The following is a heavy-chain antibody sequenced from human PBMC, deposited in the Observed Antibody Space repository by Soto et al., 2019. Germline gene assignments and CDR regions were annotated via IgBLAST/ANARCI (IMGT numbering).Heavy chain of an antibody. CDR3: ARANATLSPKYYF. J-gene: IGHJ4*01. CDR2: SFYTGST. Sequence: SETLSLTCSVSVGTIDSGYYFYSWIRQPPGKGLYGVGSSFYTGSTYYSPSLKSGAPMSMDTSKNRFSLGLRSLTAAVTAVYFSARANATLSPKYYF. V-gene: IGHV4-30-4*01. D-gene: IGHD3-16*01. CDR1: VGTIDSGYYF.